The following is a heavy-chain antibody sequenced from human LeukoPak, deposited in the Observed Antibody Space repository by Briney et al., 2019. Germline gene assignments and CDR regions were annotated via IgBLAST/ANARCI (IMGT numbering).Heavy chain of an antibody. D-gene: IGHD2-21*01. CDR3: ARTLPPPYCGGDCFYAFDI. J-gene: IGHJ3*02. V-gene: IGHV1-69*05. CDR2: IIPIFGTA. Sequence: GASVKVPCKASGGTFSSYAISWVRQAPGQGLEWMGGIIPIFGTANYAQKFQGRVTITTDESTSTAYMELSSLRSEDTAVYYCARTLPPPYCGGDCFYAFDIWGQGTMVTVSS. CDR1: GGTFSSYA.